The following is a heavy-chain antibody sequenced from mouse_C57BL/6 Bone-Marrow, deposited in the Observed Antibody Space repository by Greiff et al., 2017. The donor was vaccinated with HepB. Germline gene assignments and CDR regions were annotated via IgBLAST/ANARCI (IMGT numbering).Heavy chain of an antibody. J-gene: IGHJ4*01. Sequence: QVQLQQSGAELARPGASVKLSYKASGYTFTSYGISWVKQRTGQGLEWIGEIYPRSGNTYYNEKFKGKATLTADKSSSTAYMELRSLTSEDSAVYFCARSSCYYAMDYWGQGTSVTVSS. CDR3: ARSSCYYAMDY. CDR2: IYPRSGNT. V-gene: IGHV1-81*01. CDR1: GYTFTSYG.